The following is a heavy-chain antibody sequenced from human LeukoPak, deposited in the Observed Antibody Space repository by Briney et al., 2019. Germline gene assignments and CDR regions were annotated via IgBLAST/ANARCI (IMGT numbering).Heavy chain of an antibody. CDR1: GFTFSRYS. CDR2: ISSSSSFI. D-gene: IGHD2-2*01. CDR3: ARDPPLGSCSTISCPHLDY. J-gene: IGHJ4*02. V-gene: IGHV3-21*01. Sequence: GGSLRLSCAASGFTFSRYSMNWVRQAPGRGLEWVSSISSSSSFIYYADSVKGRFTISRDNAKNSLYLQMNSLRAEDTAVYYCARDPPLGSCSTISCPHLDYWGQGTLVTVSS.